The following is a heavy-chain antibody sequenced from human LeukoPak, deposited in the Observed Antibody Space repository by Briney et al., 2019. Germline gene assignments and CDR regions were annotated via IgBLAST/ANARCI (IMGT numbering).Heavy chain of an antibody. CDR3: ATAYCSSTSCPN. V-gene: IGHV3-23*01. CDR2: INDSGDST. J-gene: IGHJ4*02. CDR1: GFTFSSYA. D-gene: IGHD2-2*01. Sequence: PGGSLRLSCAASGFTFSSYAMSWVRQAPGKGLEWVSSINDSGDSTYYADSVKGRFTISRDNSKNTLYPLMNNLRAEDTAIFYGATAYCSSTSCPNWGQGTLVTVSS.